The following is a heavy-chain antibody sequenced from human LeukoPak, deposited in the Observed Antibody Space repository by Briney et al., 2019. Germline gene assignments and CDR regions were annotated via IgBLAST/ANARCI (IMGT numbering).Heavy chain of an antibody. V-gene: IGHV4-59*01. CDR1: GGSITSYY. CDR3: ARATAGTGYYFDF. CDR2: IHHSGST. D-gene: IGHD6-13*01. Sequence: SETLSLTCTVSGGSITSYYWSWIRQPPGKGLEWTGYIHHSGSTNHNPSLRSRVTISVDTSRNQLSLELSPVTAADTAVYYCARATAGTGYYFDFWGQGALVSVSS. J-gene: IGHJ4*02.